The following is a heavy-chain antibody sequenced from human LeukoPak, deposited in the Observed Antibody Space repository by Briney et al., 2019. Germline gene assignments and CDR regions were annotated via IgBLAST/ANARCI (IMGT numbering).Heavy chain of an antibody. J-gene: IGHJ5*02. V-gene: IGHV4-39*01. CDR3: ARHEYSGSCYGLPWFDP. CDR1: GGSISSSGYY. Sequence: SETLSLTCTVSGGSISSSGYYWGWIRQPRGKGLEWIASIYYSGSTYYNPSLKSRVTISVDTSKNQLSLKLSSLTAVDTAVYYCARHEYSGSCYGLPWFDPWGQGTLVTVSS. CDR2: IYYSGST. D-gene: IGHD1-26*01.